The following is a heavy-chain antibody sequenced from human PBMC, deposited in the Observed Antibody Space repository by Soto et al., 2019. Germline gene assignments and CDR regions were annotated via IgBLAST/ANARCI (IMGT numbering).Heavy chain of an antibody. Sequence: QVQLVQSGAEVKKPGASVKVSCKVSGYTLTELSMHWVRQAPGKGLEWMGGFDPEDGETIYAQKFQGRVTMTEDTSTDTAYMELSSLRSEDTAVYYCATTSYCGGDCYSPNWFDPWGQGTLVTVSS. CDR1: GYTLTELS. CDR3: ATTSYCGGDCYSPNWFDP. V-gene: IGHV1-24*01. CDR2: FDPEDGET. D-gene: IGHD2-21*02. J-gene: IGHJ5*02.